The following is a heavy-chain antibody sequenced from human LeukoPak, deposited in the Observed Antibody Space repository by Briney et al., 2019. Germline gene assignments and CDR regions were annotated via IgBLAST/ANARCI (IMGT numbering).Heavy chain of an antibody. Sequence: PSETLSLTCNVSGGSISSGGYYWSWIRQPPGKGLEWIGYIYHSGSTYYNPSLKSRVTISVDRSKNQFSLKLSSVTAADTAVYYCARAPYSSYGDYWGQGTLVTVAS. CDR1: GGSISSGGYY. V-gene: IGHV4-30-2*01. J-gene: IGHJ4*02. CDR3: ARAPYSSYGDY. CDR2: IYHSGST. D-gene: IGHD3-22*01.